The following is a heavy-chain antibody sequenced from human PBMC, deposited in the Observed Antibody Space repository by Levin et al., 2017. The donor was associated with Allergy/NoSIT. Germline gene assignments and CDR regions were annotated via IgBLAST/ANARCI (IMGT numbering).Heavy chain of an antibody. D-gene: IGHD1-14*01. Sequence: PGGSLRLSCAASGFIFSTYDMSWVRQAPGKGLEWVSTISGSGGSTSYADSVKGRFTVSRANSRSTMYLQMNSLRAEDTAVYYCAYRTGFDYWGQGTLVTVSS. J-gene: IGHJ4*02. CDR2: ISGSGGST. CDR3: AYRTGFDY. CDR1: GFIFSTYD. V-gene: IGHV3-23*01.